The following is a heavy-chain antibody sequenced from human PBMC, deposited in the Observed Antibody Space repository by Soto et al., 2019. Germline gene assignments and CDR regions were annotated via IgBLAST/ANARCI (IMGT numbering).Heavy chain of an antibody. CDR1: GFPFDDYT. CDR3: AKGRRMSMVTTRFDY. CDR2: ITWDGGNT. J-gene: IGHJ4*02. Sequence: GGSLRLSCAASGFPFDDYTMHWVRQAPGKGLEWVSLITWDGGNTYYADSVKGRFTISRNNSRQSLSLQLNSLTTEDTAFYYCAKGRRMSMVTTRFDYWGQGTLVT. D-gene: IGHD4-17*01. V-gene: IGHV3-43*01.